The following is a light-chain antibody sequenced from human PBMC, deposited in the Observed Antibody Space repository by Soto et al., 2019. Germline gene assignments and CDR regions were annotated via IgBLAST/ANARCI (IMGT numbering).Light chain of an antibody. Sequence: DIQMTQSPSTLSASVGDRVTNTCRANQSISFWLAWYQQKPGKAPKVLIYKASTLESGVPSRFSGSGSGTEFTLTINGLQPDDFATYYCQHYQSYLWTFGQGTKVDI. V-gene: IGKV1-5*03. J-gene: IGKJ1*01. CDR2: KAS. CDR3: QHYQSYLWT. CDR1: QSISFW.